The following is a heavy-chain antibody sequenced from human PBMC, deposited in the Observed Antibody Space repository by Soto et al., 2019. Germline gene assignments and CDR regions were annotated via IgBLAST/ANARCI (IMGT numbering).Heavy chain of an antibody. Sequence: QVQLVESGGGVVQPGRSLRLSCAASGFTFSSYAMHWVRQAPGKGLEWVAVISYDGSNKYYADSVKGRFTISRDNSKNTLYLQMNSLRAEDTAVYYCAHRDGYNTGPFDYWGQGTLVTVSS. D-gene: IGHD5-12*01. CDR1: GFTFSSYA. CDR3: AHRDGYNTGPFDY. J-gene: IGHJ4*02. CDR2: ISYDGSNK. V-gene: IGHV3-30-3*01.